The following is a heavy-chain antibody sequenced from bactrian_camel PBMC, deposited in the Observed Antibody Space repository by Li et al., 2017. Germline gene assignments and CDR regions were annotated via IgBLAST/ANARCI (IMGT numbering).Heavy chain of an antibody. CDR2: IGRGGST. Sequence: HVQLVESGGGSVRPGETLRLSCTASGDSISANCMGWFRQAPGKGLEWVSSIGRGGSTYYADSVKGRFTISRDDAKNTLYLQMNNLKSEDTAVYYCATTCSRSTDYRKCSKMGRGTQVTVS. CDR1: GDSISANC. V-gene: IGHV3S1*01. J-gene: IGHJ4*01. D-gene: IGHD4*01.